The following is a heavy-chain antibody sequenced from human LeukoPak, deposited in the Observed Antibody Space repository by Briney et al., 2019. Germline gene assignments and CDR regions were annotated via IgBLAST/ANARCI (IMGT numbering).Heavy chain of an antibody. CDR2: INSDGSWT. D-gene: IGHD2-15*01. J-gene: IGHJ4*02. CDR1: GNYW. CDR3: ARQHCSGGDCYFFD. Sequence: GGSLRLSCAASGNYWMHWVRQAPGKGLVWVSHINSDGSWTCYADSVKGRFTISKDNAKNTVYLQMNNLRAEDTAVYYCARQHCSGGDCYFFDWGQGTLVTVSS. V-gene: IGHV3-74*01.